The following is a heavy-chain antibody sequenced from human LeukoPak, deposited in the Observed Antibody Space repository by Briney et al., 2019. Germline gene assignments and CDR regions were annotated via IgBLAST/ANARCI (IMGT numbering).Heavy chain of an antibody. V-gene: IGHV4-30-2*01. D-gene: IGHD3-22*01. Sequence: PSQTLSLTCAVFGGSISSGGYSWSWIRQPPGKGLEWIGYIYHSGSTYYNPSLKSRVTISVDRSKNQFSLKLSSVTAADTAVYYCARGYDSSGFKVTPDAFDIWGQGTMVTVSS. CDR3: ARGYDSSGFKVTPDAFDI. J-gene: IGHJ3*02. CDR1: GGSISSGGYS. CDR2: IYHSGST.